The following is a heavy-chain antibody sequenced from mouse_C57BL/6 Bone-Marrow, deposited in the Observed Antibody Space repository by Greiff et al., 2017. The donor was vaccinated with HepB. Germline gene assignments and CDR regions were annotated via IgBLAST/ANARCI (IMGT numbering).Heavy chain of an antibody. V-gene: IGHV3-6*01. D-gene: IGHD1-2*01. CDR1: GYSITSGYY. Sequence: EVQLQESGPGLVKPSQSLSLTCSVTGYSITSGYYWNWIRQFPGNKLEWMGYISYDGSNNYNPSLKNRISITRDTSKNQFFLKLNSVTTEDTATYYCARAYGLMDYWGQGTSVTVSS. J-gene: IGHJ4*01. CDR2: ISYDGSN. CDR3: ARAYGLMDY.